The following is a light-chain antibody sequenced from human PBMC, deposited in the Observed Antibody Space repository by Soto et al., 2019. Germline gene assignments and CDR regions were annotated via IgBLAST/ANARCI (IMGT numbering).Light chain of an antibody. CDR1: QSVSSSY. CDR3: QQDGSSPYT. CDR2: GAS. J-gene: IGKJ2*01. V-gene: IGKV3-20*01. Sequence: EIVLTQSPGTLSFSPGGKATLSCRASQSVSSSYLAWYQQKPGQAPRLLIYGASSRATGIPDRFSGSGSGTDFTLTISRLEPEDFAVYYCQQDGSSPYTLGQGTK.